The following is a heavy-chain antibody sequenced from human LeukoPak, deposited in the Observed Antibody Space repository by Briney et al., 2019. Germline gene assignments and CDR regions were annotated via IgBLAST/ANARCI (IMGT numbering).Heavy chain of an antibody. CDR1: GFTFSDYY. D-gene: IGHD3-16*02. Sequence: GGSLRLSCAASGFTFSDYYMSWIRQTPGKGLEWVSYISSSGSTIYYADSVKGRFTISRDNAKNSLYLQMNSLRAEDTAVYYCARDLAYNDDYVWGSYRSWSAFDIWGQGTMVTVSS. J-gene: IGHJ3*02. V-gene: IGHV3-11*01. CDR3: ARDLAYNDDYVWGSYRSWSAFDI. CDR2: ISSSGSTI.